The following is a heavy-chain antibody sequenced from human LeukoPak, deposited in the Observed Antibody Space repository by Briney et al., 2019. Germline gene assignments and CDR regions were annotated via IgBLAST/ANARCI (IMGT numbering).Heavy chain of an antibody. D-gene: IGHD5-24*01. Sequence: PGGSLRLSCAASGFPFSRDSMHWVRQSPGKGLVWLSRISPDGSTTNYADSVKGRFTISRDNAKNTLYLQMNSLRDEDTAVCYCASDVAYKFDYWGQGTLVTFSS. CDR3: ASDVAYKFDY. J-gene: IGHJ4*02. CDR2: ISPDGSTT. CDR1: GFPFSRDS. V-gene: IGHV3-74*01.